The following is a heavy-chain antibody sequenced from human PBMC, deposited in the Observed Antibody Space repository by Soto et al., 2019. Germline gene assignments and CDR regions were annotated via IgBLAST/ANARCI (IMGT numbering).Heavy chain of an antibody. V-gene: IGHV1-69*01. CDR2: IIAYFGTA. CDR3: AKLLGPGSYYDDDY. Sequence: QVQLVQSGAEVKTPGSSVKVSCRASGGTSYNYADTWVRQAHGHGLEWMGGIIAYFGTATYAHKFRGRLTITADDSTRTNYMELRSLTTDDTAIYYCAKLLGPGSYYDDDYWGQGTLVTVSS. J-gene: IGHJ4*02. CDR1: GGTSYNYA. D-gene: IGHD3-10*01.